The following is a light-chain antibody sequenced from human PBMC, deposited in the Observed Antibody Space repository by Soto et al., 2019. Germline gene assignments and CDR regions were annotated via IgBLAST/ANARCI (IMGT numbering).Light chain of an antibody. CDR1: QSVASS. CDR2: VAS. CDR3: QQSHTSPT. V-gene: IGKV1-39*01. Sequence: DIQMTQSPSSLSASVGDRVTITCRASQSVASSVNWYQQKPGKAPKLLIYVASSLQSGVPSRFRGSGSATDFTLTISSLQPEDFATYYCQQSHTSPTFGGGTVVEVK. J-gene: IGKJ4*01.